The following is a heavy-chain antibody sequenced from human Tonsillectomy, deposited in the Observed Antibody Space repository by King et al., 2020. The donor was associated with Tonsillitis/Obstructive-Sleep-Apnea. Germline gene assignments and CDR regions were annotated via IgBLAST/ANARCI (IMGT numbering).Heavy chain of an antibody. CDR1: GYPFSVYA. CDR3: ARDEDY. Sequence: QLVQSGAEVRKPGASVKVSCKTSGYPFSVYAIHWVRQAPRQSLEWMGWIHGGSGDTKYSQKFQGRITITRDLFASTAYMELSSLTSEDTAVYYCARDEDYWGQGTLATVS. V-gene: IGHV1-3*01. J-gene: IGHJ4*02. CDR2: IHGGSGDT.